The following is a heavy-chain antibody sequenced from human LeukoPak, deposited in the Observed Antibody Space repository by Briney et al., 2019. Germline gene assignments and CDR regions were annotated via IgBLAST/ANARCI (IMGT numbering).Heavy chain of an antibody. CDR3: ARDYYYDSSGPGPMDV. Sequence: PGGSLRLSCAASGFSVGSNYMTWVRQAPGKGLEWVSVIYTGGSTYYADSVKGRFTISRDKSKNTLYLQMNSLRVEDTAVYYCARDYYYDSSGPGPMDVWGQGTTVTVSS. CDR2: IYTGGST. CDR1: GFSVGSNY. V-gene: IGHV3-66*02. J-gene: IGHJ6*02. D-gene: IGHD3-22*01.